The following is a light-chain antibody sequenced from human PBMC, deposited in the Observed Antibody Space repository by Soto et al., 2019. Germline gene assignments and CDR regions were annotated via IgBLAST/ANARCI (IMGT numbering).Light chain of an antibody. CDR3: QQYITFPYT. Sequence: DIQMTQSPSTLSASVGDRVTITCRASQTISSWLAWYQQKPGKAPDLLIYDASSLQDGVPSRFSGRGSGTEFTLTSSGLQPDYFATYFCQQYITFPYTFGQGTKLEIK. CDR2: DAS. CDR1: QTISSW. J-gene: IGKJ2*01. V-gene: IGKV1-5*01.